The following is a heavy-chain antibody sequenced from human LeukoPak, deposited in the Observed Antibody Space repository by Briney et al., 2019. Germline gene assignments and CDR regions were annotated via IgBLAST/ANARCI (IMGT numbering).Heavy chain of an antibody. CDR2: ISSSSSTI. J-gene: IGHJ4*02. V-gene: IGHV3-48*04. D-gene: IGHD1-26*01. CDR3: ARMQQYSGSYYGFDY. CDR1: GFTFSSYA. Sequence: GGSLRLSCAASGFTFSSYAMSWVRQAPGKGLEWVSYISSSSSTIYYADSVKGRFTISRDNAKNSLYLQMNSLRAEDTAVYYCARMQQYSGSYYGFDYWGQGTLVTVSS.